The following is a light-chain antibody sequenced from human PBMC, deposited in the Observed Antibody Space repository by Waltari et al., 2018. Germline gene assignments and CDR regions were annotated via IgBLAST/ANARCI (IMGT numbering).Light chain of an antibody. V-gene: IGLV1-51*01. J-gene: IGLJ2*01. CDR3: GTWDSSLSAVV. CDR2: DNN. Sequence: QSVLTPPPSVSAAPGQTVTTSCSGSSSNLGTDDGSWSQELPGTAPKLLIYDNNKRPSGIPDRFPGSKSGTSATLGITGLQTGDEADYYCGTWDSSLSAVVFGGGTKLTVL. CDR1: SSNLGTDD.